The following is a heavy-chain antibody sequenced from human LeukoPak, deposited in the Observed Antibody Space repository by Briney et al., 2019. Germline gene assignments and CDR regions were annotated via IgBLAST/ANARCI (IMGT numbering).Heavy chain of an antibody. V-gene: IGHV4-61*01. CDR1: GGSVSSGSYY. CDR2: IYYSGST. J-gene: IGHJ4*02. Sequence: SETLSLTCTVSGGSVSSGSYYWSWIRQPPGKGLEWIGYIYYSGSTNYNPSLKSRVTISVDTSKSQFSLKLSSVTAADTAVYYCASHSDILTGYYTIDYWGQGTLVTVSS. D-gene: IGHD3-9*01. CDR3: ASHSDILTGYYTIDY.